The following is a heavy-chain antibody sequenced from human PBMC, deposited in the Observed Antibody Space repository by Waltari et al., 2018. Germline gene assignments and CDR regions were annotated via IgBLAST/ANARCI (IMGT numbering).Heavy chain of an antibody. Sequence: EVQLVESGGGLVKPGGSLRLSCAASGFTFSSYSMNWVRQAPGKGLEWVSSSSSSSSYIDYADSLKGRFTIARDNAKNSLYLQMNSLRAEDTAVYYCARALVRGVIIPFDYWGQGTLVTVSS. CDR1: GFTFSSYS. CDR3: ARALVRGVIIPFDY. J-gene: IGHJ4*02. CDR2: SSSSSSYI. D-gene: IGHD3-10*01. V-gene: IGHV3-21*01.